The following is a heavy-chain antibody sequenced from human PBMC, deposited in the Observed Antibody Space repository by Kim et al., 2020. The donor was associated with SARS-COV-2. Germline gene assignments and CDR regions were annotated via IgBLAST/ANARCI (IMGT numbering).Heavy chain of an antibody. V-gene: IGHV1-8*01. D-gene: IGHD6-13*01. CDR3: ARVPIWAAAGDDY. J-gene: IGHJ4*02. Sequence: YAQKFQGRVTMTRNTSISTAYMELSSLRSEDTAVYYCARVPIWAAAGDDYWGQGTLVTVSS.